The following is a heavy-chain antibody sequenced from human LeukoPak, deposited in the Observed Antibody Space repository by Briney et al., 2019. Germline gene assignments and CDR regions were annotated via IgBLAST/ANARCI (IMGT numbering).Heavy chain of an antibody. V-gene: IGHV1-69*13. J-gene: IGHJ6*02. D-gene: IGHD5-24*01. CDR1: GYTFTSYY. CDR3: AVRDGYNYRYYYYYGMDV. CDR2: IIPIFGTA. Sequence: SVKVSCKASGYTFTSYYMHWVRQAPGQGLEWMGGIIPIFGTANYAQKFQGRVTITADESTSTAYMELSSLRSEDTAVYYCAVRDGYNYRYYYYYGMDVWGQGTTVTVSS.